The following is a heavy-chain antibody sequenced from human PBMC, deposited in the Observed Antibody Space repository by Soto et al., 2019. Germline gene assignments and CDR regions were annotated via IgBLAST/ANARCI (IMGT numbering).Heavy chain of an antibody. CDR3: ARGGAPGMYSSGMDV. CDR1: GGSFSGYY. CDR2: INHSGST. J-gene: IGHJ6*02. V-gene: IGHV4-34*01. Sequence: QVQLQQWGAGLLKPSETLSLTCAVYGGSFSGYYWSWIRQPPGKGLEWIGEINHSGSTNHNPSLKSRVTIAVDTSKNQFSLKLSSVTAADTAVYSCARGGAPGMYSSGMDVWGQGTTVTVSS. D-gene: IGHD6-19*01.